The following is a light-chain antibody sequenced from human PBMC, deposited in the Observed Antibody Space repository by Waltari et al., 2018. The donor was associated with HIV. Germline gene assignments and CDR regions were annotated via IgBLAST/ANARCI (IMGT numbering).Light chain of an antibody. CDR1: QSVLYSSNNKNY. V-gene: IGKV4-1*01. Sequence: QSVLYSSNNKNYLAWYQQKPGQPPKLLIYWASTRESGVPDRFSGSGSGTDFTLTISSLQAEDVAVYYCQQYYSTPPTFGPGTKVDIK. CDR3: QQYYSTPPT. CDR2: WAS. J-gene: IGKJ3*01.